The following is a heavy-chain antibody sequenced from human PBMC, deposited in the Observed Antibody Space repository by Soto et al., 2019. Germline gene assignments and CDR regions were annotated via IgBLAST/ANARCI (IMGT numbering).Heavy chain of an antibody. CDR3: AARTTVTTYYYYYYYGMDV. CDR1: GYTFTSYA. CDR2: IIPIFGTA. J-gene: IGHJ6*02. Sequence: GASVKVSCKASGYTFTSYAMHWVRQAPGQGLEWMGGIIPIFGTANYAQKFQGRVTITADESTSTAYMELSSLRSEDTAVYYCAARTTVTTYYYYYYYGMDVWGQGTTVTVSS. D-gene: IGHD4-17*01. V-gene: IGHV1-69*13.